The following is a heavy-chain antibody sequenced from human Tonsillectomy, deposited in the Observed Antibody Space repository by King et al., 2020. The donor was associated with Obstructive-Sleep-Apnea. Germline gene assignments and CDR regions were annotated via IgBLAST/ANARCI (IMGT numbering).Heavy chain of an antibody. J-gene: IGHJ6*02. Sequence: VQLQESDPGLVKPSETLSLTCTVSGGSISSYYWSWIRQPPGKGLEWIGYIYYSGSTNYNPSLKSRVTISVDTSKNQFSLKLSSVTAAYTAVYYCARSPIVVVGYYYGMDVWGQGTTVTVSS. CDR1: GGSISSYY. D-gene: IGHD2-2*01. V-gene: IGHV4-59*01. CDR3: ARSPIVVVGYYYGMDV. CDR2: IYYSGST.